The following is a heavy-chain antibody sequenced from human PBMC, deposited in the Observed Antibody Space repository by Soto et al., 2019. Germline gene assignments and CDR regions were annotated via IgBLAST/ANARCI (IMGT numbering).Heavy chain of an antibody. D-gene: IGHD3-3*01. CDR3: ARIQRITIFGVVRYFYGMDV. Sequence: SETLSLTCTASGGSISSGGYYWSWIRQHPGKGLEWIGYIYYSGSTYYNPSLKSRVTISVDTSKNQFSLKLSSVTAADTAVYYCARIQRITIFGVVRYFYGMDVWGQGTTVTVSS. CDR2: IYYSGST. V-gene: IGHV4-31*03. J-gene: IGHJ6*02. CDR1: GGSISSGGYY.